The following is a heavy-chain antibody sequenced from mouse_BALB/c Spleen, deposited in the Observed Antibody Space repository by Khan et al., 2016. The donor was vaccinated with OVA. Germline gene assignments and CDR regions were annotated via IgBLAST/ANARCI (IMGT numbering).Heavy chain of an antibody. V-gene: IGHV1-77*01. J-gene: IGHJ2*01. Sequence: QLQLQQPGPEVVKPGASVKMSCKASGYTFTDYVINWVKQRTGQGLEWIGQIYPGSGTTHYNENFTGKATLTADKSSNTAYMQFSSLTSEDSAVYFCARSGYGSLVYWGLGTTLAVSS. CDR1: GYTFTDYV. CDR2: IYPGSGTT. CDR3: ARSGYGSLVY. D-gene: IGHD1-1*01.